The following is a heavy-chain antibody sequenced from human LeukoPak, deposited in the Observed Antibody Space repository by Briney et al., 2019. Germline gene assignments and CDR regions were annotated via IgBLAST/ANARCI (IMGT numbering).Heavy chain of an antibody. CDR3: ARLGCSGRSCFSAWNDY. CDR2: IYYSGST. Sequence: SETLSLTCTVSGGSISSSTYYWPWIRQPPGTGLEWIVTIYYSGSTFYSPSLKSRVTIPVDTSKNQFSLRLSSVTAADTAVYYCARLGCSGRSCFSAWNDYWGQGTLVTVSS. CDR1: GGSISSSTYY. D-gene: IGHD2-15*01. J-gene: IGHJ4*02. V-gene: IGHV4-39*01.